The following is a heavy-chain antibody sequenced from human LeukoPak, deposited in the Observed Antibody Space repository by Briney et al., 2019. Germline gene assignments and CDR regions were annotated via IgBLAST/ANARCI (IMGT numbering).Heavy chain of an antibody. Sequence: GGSLRLSCAGSGFIFSNYAMSWVRQAPGQGLEWVSTISNSGDATFYADAVKGRFTISRDNSKNTLYLQMYSLRAEDTAIYYCAKAPPYTKYFDYWGQGTLLTVSS. D-gene: IGHD1-1*01. CDR2: ISNSGDAT. J-gene: IGHJ4*02. CDR1: GFIFSNYA. CDR3: AKAPPYTKYFDY. V-gene: IGHV3-23*01.